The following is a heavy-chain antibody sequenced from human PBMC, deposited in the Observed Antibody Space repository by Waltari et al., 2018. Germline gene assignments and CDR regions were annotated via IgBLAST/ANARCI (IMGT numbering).Heavy chain of an antibody. V-gene: IGHV3-23*01. CDR2: CGVNAANT. CDR3: ARQLDFALVPVVRHFDS. Sequence: EVQLLESGGGLVQPGGSLRLSCVASGFTFRTYAMSWVRQAPGQGLEYVSACGVNAANTYYAASVRGRFTISRDNSKNTVFLQMNSPRDEDTAVYYCARQLDFALVPVVRHFDSWGQGTLVTVSS. D-gene: IGHD2-8*02. J-gene: IGHJ4*02. CDR1: GFTFRTYA.